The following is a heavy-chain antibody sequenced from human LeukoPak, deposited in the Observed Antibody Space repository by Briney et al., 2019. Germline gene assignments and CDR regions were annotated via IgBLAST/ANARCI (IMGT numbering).Heavy chain of an antibody. Sequence: GGSLRLSCAASGFTVSDNYMSWVRQAPGKGLEWVSVIYSGGSTYYADSVKGRFTISRDNSKNTLYLQMNSLTAEDTAVYYCANPSIHSSSSGVDYWGQGTLVTVSS. CDR3: ANPSIHSSSSGVDY. CDR1: GFTVSDNY. J-gene: IGHJ4*02. V-gene: IGHV3-66*01. CDR2: IYSGGST. D-gene: IGHD6-6*01.